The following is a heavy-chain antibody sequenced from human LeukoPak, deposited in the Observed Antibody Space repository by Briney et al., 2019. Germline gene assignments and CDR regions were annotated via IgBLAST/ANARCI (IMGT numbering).Heavy chain of an antibody. D-gene: IGHD3-9*01. CDR2: IYYSGST. V-gene: IGHV4-39*01. CDR1: GGSISSSSYY. CDR3: ARHLPYYDILTGYYGGSLDY. Sequence: PSETLSLTCTVSGGSISSSSYYWGWIRQPPGKGLEWIGSIYYSGSTYYNPSLKSRVTISVDTSKNQFSLKLSSVTAADTAVYYCARHLPYYDILTGYYGGSLDYWGQGTLVTVSS. J-gene: IGHJ4*02.